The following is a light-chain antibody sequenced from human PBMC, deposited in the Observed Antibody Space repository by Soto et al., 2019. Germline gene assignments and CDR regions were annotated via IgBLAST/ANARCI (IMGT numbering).Light chain of an antibody. Sequence: QSARTQPPSASGSPGQSVTISCTGTSSDVGGYNYVSWYQQHPGKAPKLMIYEVSKRPSGVPDRFSGSKSGNTASLSVSGLQAEDEADYYCSSYAGSNNLYVFGTGTKVTVL. J-gene: IGLJ1*01. CDR1: SSDVGGYNY. V-gene: IGLV2-8*01. CDR3: SSYAGSNNLYV. CDR2: EVS.